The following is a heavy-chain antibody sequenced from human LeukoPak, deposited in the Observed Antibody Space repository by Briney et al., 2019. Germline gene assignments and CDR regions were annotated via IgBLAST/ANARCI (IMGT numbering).Heavy chain of an antibody. D-gene: IGHD4-17*01. Sequence: GGSLRLSCAASGFTFSSYAMSWVRQAPGKGLEWVSAISGSGGSTYYADSVEGRFTISRDNSKNTLYLQMNSLRAEDTAVYYCAKDLERDYGDEYYFDYWGQGTLVTVSS. CDR3: AKDLERDYGDEYYFDY. J-gene: IGHJ4*02. CDR1: GFTFSSYA. V-gene: IGHV3-23*01. CDR2: ISGSGGST.